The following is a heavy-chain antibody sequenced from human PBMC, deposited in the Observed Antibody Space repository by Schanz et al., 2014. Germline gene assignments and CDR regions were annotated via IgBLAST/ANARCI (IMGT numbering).Heavy chain of an antibody. J-gene: IGHJ4*02. CDR3: AGAFDSSGYYFDY. V-gene: IGHV1-8*01. D-gene: IGHD3-22*01. CDR2: MQPDSGKT. CDR1: GYTFSNDD. Sequence: QVQLVQSGAELRKPGTSVKVSCKTSGYTFSNDDINWVRQAIGQGPEWMGWMQPDSGKTHYAEKFQGRVAMTRDTSTSTVYMELSGLRSEDTAVYYCAGAFDSSGYYFDYWGQGTLVTVSS.